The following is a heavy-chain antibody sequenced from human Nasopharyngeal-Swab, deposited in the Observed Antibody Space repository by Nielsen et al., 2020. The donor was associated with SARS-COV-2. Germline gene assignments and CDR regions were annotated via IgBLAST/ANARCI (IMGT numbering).Heavy chain of an antibody. CDR3: ARDWSRAADV. CDR2: INPDGSEK. CDR1: GFTFSSLW. V-gene: IGHV3-7*01. Sequence: GGSLRRSCAASGFTFSSLWMSWVRQVPGKGLEWVADINPDGSEKFYVDSVKGRFTISRDNAKNSMSLQMNSLRVEDTAVYYCARDWSRAADVWGQGTMVTVSS. J-gene: IGHJ3*01. D-gene: IGHD2-15*01.